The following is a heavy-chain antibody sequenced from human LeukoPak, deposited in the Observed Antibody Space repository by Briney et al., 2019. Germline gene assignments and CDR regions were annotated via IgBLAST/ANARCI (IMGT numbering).Heavy chain of an antibody. CDR2: INPKSGGT. D-gene: IGHD2-8*01. CDR1: GYTFTGSY. J-gene: IGHJ4*02. V-gene: IGHV1-2*02. Sequence: ASVKVSCKASGYTFTGSYMHWARQAPGEGLEWMGWINPKSGGTSYAQKFHGRVTVTRDTSISTAYMELTSLRSDDTAVYYCAREEMDSNSFDYWGQGTLVTVSS. CDR3: AREEMDSNSFDY.